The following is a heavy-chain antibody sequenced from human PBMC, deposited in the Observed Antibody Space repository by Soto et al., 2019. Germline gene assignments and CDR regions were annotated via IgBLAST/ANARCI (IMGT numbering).Heavy chain of an antibody. CDR1: GGSFSGYY. D-gene: IGHD3-10*01. CDR2: INHSGST. Sequence: SETLSLTCAVYGGSFSGYYWSWIRQPPGKGLEWIGEINHSGSTNYNPSLKSRVTISVDTSKNQFSLKLSSVTAADTAVYYCARGSDYYGSGSYYYYGMDGWGQGTTVNV. CDR3: ARGSDYYGSGSYYYYGMDG. J-gene: IGHJ6*02. V-gene: IGHV4-34*01.